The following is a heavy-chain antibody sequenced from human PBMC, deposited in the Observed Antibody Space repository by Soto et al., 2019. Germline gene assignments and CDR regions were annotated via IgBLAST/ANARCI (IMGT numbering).Heavy chain of an antibody. D-gene: IGHD3-10*01. V-gene: IGHV3-66*04. CDR2: IYSGGST. J-gene: IGHJ6*02. CDR3: ASQRFGELSPYYYYGMDV. Sequence: GGSLRLSCAASGFTVSSNYMSWVRQAPGKGLEWVSVIYSGGSTYYADSVKGRFTISRDNSKNTLYLQMNSLRAEDTAVYYCASQRFGELSPYYYYGMDVWGQGTTVT. CDR1: GFTVSSNY.